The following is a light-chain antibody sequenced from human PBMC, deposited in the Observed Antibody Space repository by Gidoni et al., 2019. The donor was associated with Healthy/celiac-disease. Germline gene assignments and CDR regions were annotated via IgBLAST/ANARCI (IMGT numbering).Light chain of an antibody. Sequence: IKMTQSPSTLSASVGDRVTITCRASQSISSWLAWYQQKPGKAPKLLIYDASSLESGVPSRFSGSGSGTEFTLTISSLQPDDFATYYCQQYNSYSVTFGQGTKVEIK. CDR3: QQYNSYSVT. CDR1: QSISSW. CDR2: DAS. J-gene: IGKJ1*01. V-gene: IGKV1-5*01.